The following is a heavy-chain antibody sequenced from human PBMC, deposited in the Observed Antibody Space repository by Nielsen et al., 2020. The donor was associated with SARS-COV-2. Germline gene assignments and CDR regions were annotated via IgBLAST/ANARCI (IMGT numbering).Heavy chain of an antibody. CDR2: ISDDNTV. V-gene: IGHV3-48*02. J-gene: IGHJ4*02. D-gene: IGHD3-9*01. Sequence: GESLKISCATSGFTFNTHGMNWVRQAPGKGLEWISYISDDNTVFYAESVKGRFTISRDNAENPLYLQMNNLRDDDTAVYYCARDSELLTHYYALDYWGQGTPVTVSS. CDR3: ARDSELLTHYYALDY. CDR1: GFTFNTHG.